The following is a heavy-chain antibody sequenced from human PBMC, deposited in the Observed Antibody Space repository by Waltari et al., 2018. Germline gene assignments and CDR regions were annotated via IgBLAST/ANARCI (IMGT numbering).Heavy chain of an antibody. V-gene: IGHV3-21*02. Sequence: EVQLVESGGGLVKPGGSLRLSCVASGFKFSAYAMNWVRQAPGTGLGWVASIGSSSSFMDYADSVTCRFTVSRDNAKNTLYLQMDTLRAEDTAVYYCAGEGAEQWVVEDYGMDVWGQGTTVTVSS. J-gene: IGHJ6*02. CDR1: GFKFSAYA. CDR3: AGEGAEQWVVEDYGMDV. CDR2: IGSSSSFM. D-gene: IGHD6-19*01.